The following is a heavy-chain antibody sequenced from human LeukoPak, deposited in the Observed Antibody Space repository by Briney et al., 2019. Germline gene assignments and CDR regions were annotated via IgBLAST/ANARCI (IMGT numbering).Heavy chain of an antibody. CDR1: GGSISSGDYS. V-gene: IGHV4-30-4*01. CDR3: ASDYGVGYFDL. D-gene: IGHD4-17*01. CDR2: IYYSGST. J-gene: IGHJ2*01. Sequence: PSETLSLTCTVSGGSISSGDYSWSWIRQPPGKGLEWIGYIYYSGSTYYNPSLKSRVTISVDTSKNQFSLKLSSVTAADTAVYYCASDYGVGYFDLWGRGTLVTVSS.